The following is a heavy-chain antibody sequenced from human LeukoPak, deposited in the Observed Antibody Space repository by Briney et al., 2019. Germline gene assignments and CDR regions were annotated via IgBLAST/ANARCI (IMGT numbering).Heavy chain of an antibody. V-gene: IGHV4-39*07. D-gene: IGHD3-22*01. Sequence: PSETLSLTCTVSGGSISSSSYYWGWIRQPPGKGLEWIGNIFYSGSTYYSPSLKSRVTISLDTSRNQFSLKLNSVTAADTAVYYCARGVASKYYYDSSGYYPDEFDYWGQGTLVTVSS. J-gene: IGHJ4*02. CDR3: ARGVASKYYYDSSGYYPDEFDY. CDR2: IFYSGST. CDR1: GGSISSSSYY.